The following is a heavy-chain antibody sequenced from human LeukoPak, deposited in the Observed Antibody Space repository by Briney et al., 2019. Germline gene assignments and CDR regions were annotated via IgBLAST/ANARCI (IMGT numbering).Heavy chain of an antibody. V-gene: IGHV3-48*03. J-gene: IGHJ6*02. Sequence: GGSLRLSCAASGFTFSSYGMNWVRQAPGKGLEWVSYISSSGSTIYYADSVKGRFTISRDNAKNSLYLQMNSLRAEDTAVYYCARDTQYSSSWYRGSPYYYGMDVWGQGTTVTVSS. CDR2: ISSSGSTI. CDR1: GFTFSSYG. D-gene: IGHD6-13*01. CDR3: ARDTQYSSSWYRGSPYYYGMDV.